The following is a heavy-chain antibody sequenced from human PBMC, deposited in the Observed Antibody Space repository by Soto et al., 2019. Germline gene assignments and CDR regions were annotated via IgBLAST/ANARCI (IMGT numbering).Heavy chain of an antibody. D-gene: IGHD3-10*01. Sequence: PTLVNPTQTLTLTCTFSGFSLSTSGVGVGWIRQPPGKALQWLALIYWNDDKRYSPSLKSRLTITKDTSKNQVVLTMTNMDPVDTATYYCEHSIITTAIFAYWGQGTLVTVSS. CDR1: GFSLSTSGVG. CDR3: EHSIITTAIFAY. J-gene: IGHJ4*02. CDR2: IYWNDDK. V-gene: IGHV2-5*01.